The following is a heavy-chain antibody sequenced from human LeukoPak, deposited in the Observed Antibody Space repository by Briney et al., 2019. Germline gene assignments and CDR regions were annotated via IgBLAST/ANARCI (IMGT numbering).Heavy chain of an antibody. Sequence: GASVKVSCKASGYTFTGYYMHWVRQAPGQGLEWMGWINPNSGGTNYAQKFQGRVTMTRDTSISTAYMELSRLRSDDTAVYYCARGRTGTALMSDPLGQGTLVTVSS. CDR3: ARGRTGTALMSDP. V-gene: IGHV1-2*02. J-gene: IGHJ5*02. CDR1: GYTFTGYY. D-gene: IGHD1-1*01. CDR2: INPNSGGT.